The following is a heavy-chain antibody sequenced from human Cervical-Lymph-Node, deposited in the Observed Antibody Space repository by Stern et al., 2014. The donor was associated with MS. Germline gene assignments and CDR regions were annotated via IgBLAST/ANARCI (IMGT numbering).Heavy chain of an antibody. V-gene: IGHV3-66*02. CDR1: GFTVSSNY. CDR2: IYSGGST. J-gene: IGHJ6*02. D-gene: IGHD3-16*02. Sequence: EVQLVESGGGLVQPGGSLRLSCAASGFTVSSNYMSWVRQAPGTGLEWVSVIYSGGSTYYADSVKGRFTISRDNSKNTLYLQMNSLRAEDTAVYYCARGLKLYRYYYYGMDVWGQGTTVTVSS. CDR3: ARGLKLYRYYYYGMDV.